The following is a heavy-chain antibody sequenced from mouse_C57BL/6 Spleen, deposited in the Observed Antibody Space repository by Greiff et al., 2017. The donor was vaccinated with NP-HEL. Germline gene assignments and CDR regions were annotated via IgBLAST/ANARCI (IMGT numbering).Heavy chain of an antibody. CDR2: IRRKSSNYAT. V-gene: IGHV10-3*01. CDR1: GFTFNTYA. J-gene: IGHJ4*01. Sequence: EVKLVESGGGLVQPKGSLKLSCAASGFTFNTYAMHWVRQAPGKGLEWVARIRRKSSNYATYYADSVKDRFTISRDDSQSMLDLQMNNLKTEDTAMYYCVRGRYYGSYYAMDYWGQGTSVTVSS. D-gene: IGHD1-1*01. CDR3: VRGRYYGSYYAMDY.